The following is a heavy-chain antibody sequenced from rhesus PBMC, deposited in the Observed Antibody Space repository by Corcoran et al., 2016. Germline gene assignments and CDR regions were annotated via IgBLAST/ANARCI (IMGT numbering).Heavy chain of an antibody. V-gene: IGHV5-2*01. CDR2: LTPSDSDT. J-gene: IGHJ6*01. Sequence: EVQLVQSGAEVKRPGESLKISCKTSGYSFTSYWISWVRQMPGKGLECRGALTPSDSDTRYSPSFPCQVTISAAKSIRTTYLQWSSLKASDSATYYCATSDGYGLDSWGQGVVVTVSS. CDR1: GYSFTSYW. D-gene: IGHD3S6*01. CDR3: ATSDGYGLDS.